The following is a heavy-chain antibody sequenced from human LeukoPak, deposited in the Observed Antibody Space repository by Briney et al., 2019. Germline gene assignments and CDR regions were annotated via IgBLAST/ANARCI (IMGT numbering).Heavy chain of an antibody. V-gene: IGHV1-46*01. D-gene: IGHD5-12*01. CDR2: INPSGGST. CDR3: ARIALRGRGYSGYDYLGY. CDR1: GYTFTSYY. J-gene: IGHJ4*02. Sequence: ASVKVSCKASGYTFTSYYMHWVRQAPGQGLEWMGIINPSGGSTSYAQKFQGRVTMTRDTSTSTAYMELSSLRSEDTAVYYCARIALRGRGYSGYDYLGYWGQGTLVTVSS.